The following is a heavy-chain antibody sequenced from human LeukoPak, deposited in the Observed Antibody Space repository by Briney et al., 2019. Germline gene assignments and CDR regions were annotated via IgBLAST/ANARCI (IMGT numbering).Heavy chain of an antibody. Sequence: GGSLRLSCAASGFTLSSYGMHWVRHAPGKGLEWVAVISYDGSNKYYADSVKGRFTISRGNSKNTLYLQMNSLRADDTAVYYCAKEYSSSWSSFDYWGQGTLVTVSS. V-gene: IGHV3-30*18. CDR2: ISYDGSNK. CDR3: AKEYSSSWSSFDY. J-gene: IGHJ4*02. D-gene: IGHD6-13*01. CDR1: GFTLSSYG.